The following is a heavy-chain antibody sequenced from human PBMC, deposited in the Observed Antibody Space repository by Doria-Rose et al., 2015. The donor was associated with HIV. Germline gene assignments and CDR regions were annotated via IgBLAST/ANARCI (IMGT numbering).Heavy chain of an antibody. Sequence: CAASGFTFSSYAMHWVRQAPGEGLEWIAVISYDGSNKFYAGSVKGRFTISRDNAENTLYLQMNSLRIEDTAVFYCVRDMGDGDPYYFDYWGRGTLVTVSP. J-gene: IGHJ4*02. CDR1: GFTFSSYA. CDR3: VRDMGDGDPYYFDY. CDR2: ISYDGSNK. D-gene: IGHD4-17*01. V-gene: IGHV3-30*04.